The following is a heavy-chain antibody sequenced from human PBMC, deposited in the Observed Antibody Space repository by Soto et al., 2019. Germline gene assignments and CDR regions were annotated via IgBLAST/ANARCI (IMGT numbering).Heavy chain of an antibody. D-gene: IGHD6-19*01. J-gene: IGHJ4*02. CDR1: GYTFTNYY. V-gene: IGHV1-46*01. CDR3: ARGDSSGWSAY. CDR2: INPGGGST. Sequence: QVQLVQSGAEVKKPGASVKVSCKTSGYTFTNYYMHWVRQAPGQGFEWVGTINPGGGSTNYAQKFPGRGTMTRDTSTSTVYMDLSRLRSEDTAVYYCARGDSSGWSAYWGQGTLVTVSS.